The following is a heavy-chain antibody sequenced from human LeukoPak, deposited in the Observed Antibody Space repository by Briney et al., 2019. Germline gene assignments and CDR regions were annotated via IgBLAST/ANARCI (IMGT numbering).Heavy chain of an antibody. V-gene: IGHV1-69*13. Sequence: ASVKVSCKASGGTFSSYAISWVRQAPGQGLEWMGGIIPIFGTANYAQKFQGRVTITADESTSTAYMELSSLRSEDTAVYYCARDRIVGATTRWFDPWGRGTLVTVSS. CDR2: IIPIFGTA. CDR1: GGTFSSYA. D-gene: IGHD1-26*01. J-gene: IGHJ5*02. CDR3: ARDRIVGATTRWFDP.